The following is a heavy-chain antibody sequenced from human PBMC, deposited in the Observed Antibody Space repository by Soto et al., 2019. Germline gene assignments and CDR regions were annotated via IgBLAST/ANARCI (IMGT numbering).Heavy chain of an antibody. CDR1: GYTFTGYY. J-gene: IGHJ5*02. V-gene: IGHV1-2*02. CDR3: ARAVKTAAAGMGGGWFDP. Sequence: QVQLVQSGAEVKKPGASVKVSCKASGYTFTGYYMHWVRQAPGQGLEWMGWINPNSGGTNYAQKFQGRVTMTRDTSISQAYMGLSRLRSDDTAVYYCARAVKTAAAGMGGGWFDPWGQGTLVTVSS. CDR2: INPNSGGT. D-gene: IGHD6-13*01.